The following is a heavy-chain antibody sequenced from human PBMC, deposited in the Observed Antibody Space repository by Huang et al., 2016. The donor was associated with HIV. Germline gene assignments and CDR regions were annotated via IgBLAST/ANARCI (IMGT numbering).Heavy chain of an antibody. V-gene: IGHV1-69*01. J-gene: IGHJ6*02. CDR2: IIPSLDTT. CDR3: ARDPLSSHGYYYSGIDV. CDR1: GGTFPNFA. D-gene: IGHD3-22*01. Sequence: KKPGSSVRVSCKASGGTFPNFAVSWVRQAPGQGLEWMGGIIPSLDTTHYAQNFKGRVTITADESTKTAYLELSSLKSDETAVYYCARDPLSSHGYYYSGIDVWGQGTTVIVSS.